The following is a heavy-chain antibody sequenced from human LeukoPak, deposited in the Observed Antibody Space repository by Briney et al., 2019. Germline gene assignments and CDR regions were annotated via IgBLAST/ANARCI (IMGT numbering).Heavy chain of an antibody. D-gene: IGHD1-26*01. V-gene: IGHV1-2*02. CDR1: GYTFTGYY. CDR2: INPNSGGT. Sequence: ASVKVSCKASGYTFTGYYMHWVRQAPGQGLEWMGWINPNSGGTNYAQKFQGRVTMTRDTSISTAYKELSRLRSDDTAVYYCAREWELATTGNYYYYYGMDVWGQGTTVTVSS. J-gene: IGHJ6*02. CDR3: AREWELATTGNYYYYYGMDV.